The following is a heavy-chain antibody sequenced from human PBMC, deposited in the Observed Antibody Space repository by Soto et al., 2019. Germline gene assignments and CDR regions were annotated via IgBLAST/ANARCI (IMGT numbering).Heavy chain of an antibody. CDR1: GFTFSSYA. CDR2: ISYDGSNK. D-gene: IGHD6-13*01. CDR3: ARDSYSSSWYSYYYGMDV. Sequence: GGSLRLSCAASGFTFSSYAMHWVRQAPGRGLEWVAVISYDGSNKYYADSVKGRFTISRDNSKNTLYLQMNSLRAEDTAVYYCARDSYSSSWYSYYYGMDVWGQGTTVTAP. V-gene: IGHV3-30-3*01. J-gene: IGHJ6*02.